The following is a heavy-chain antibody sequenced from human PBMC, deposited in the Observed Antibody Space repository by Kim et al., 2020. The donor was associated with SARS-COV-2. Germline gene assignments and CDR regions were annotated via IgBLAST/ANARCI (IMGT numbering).Heavy chain of an antibody. Sequence: GGSLRLSCAASGFTFDDYAMHWVRQAPGKGLEWVSGISWNSDSIGYADSVKGRFTISRDNARNSLYVQMNSLRAEDTALYYCAKGALGYYDSSGYYYLDFDYWGQGTLVTVSS. CDR1: GFTFDDYA. CDR3: AKGALGYYDSSGYYYLDFDY. CDR2: ISWNSDSI. D-gene: IGHD3-22*01. V-gene: IGHV3-9*01. J-gene: IGHJ4*02.